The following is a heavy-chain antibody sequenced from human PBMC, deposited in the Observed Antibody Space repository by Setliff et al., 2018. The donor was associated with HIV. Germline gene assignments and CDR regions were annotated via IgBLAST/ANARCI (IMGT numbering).Heavy chain of an antibody. V-gene: IGHV3-33*01. D-gene: IGHD3-22*01. CDR2: IWHDGSDK. CDR1: GFTFNSYG. CDR3: ARAYVFSYDSSGFDDY. J-gene: IGHJ4*02. Sequence: QPGGSLRLSCTASGFTFNSYGMHWVRQAPGKGLEWVAVIWHDGSDKYYGNSVKGRFTVSRDNPKKTLYLQMSSLRVEDTAVYYCARAYVFSYDSSGFDDYWGQGTLVTVSS.